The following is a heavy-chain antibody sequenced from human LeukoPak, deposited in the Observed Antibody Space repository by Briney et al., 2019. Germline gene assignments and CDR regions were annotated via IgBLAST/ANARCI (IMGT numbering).Heavy chain of an antibody. V-gene: IGHV4-59*08. D-gene: IGHD6-6*01. CDR1: GGSMSAYY. CDR2: IYYSGST. CDR3: ATIAGSSSY. Sequence: SETLSLTCTVSGGSMSAYYWTWFRQPPGMGLEWIGYIYYSGSTNYNPSLKSRLTISVDTSKNQFSLRLSSVTAADTAVYYCATIAGSSSYWGQGALVTVSS. J-gene: IGHJ4*02.